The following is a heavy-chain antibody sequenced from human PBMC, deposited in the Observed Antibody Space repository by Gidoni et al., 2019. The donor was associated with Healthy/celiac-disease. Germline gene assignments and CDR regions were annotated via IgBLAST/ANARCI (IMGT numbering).Heavy chain of an antibody. D-gene: IGHD2-21*02. CDR1: GGTFSSYA. CDR2: IIPIFGTA. Sequence: QVQLVQSGAEVKKPGSSVKVSCKASGGTFSSYALSWVRQAPGQGLEWMGGIIPIFGTANYAQKFQGRVTITADESTSTAYMELSSLRSEDTAVYYCARRAYCGGDCYFPQFRYWYFDLWGRGTLVTVSS. V-gene: IGHV1-69*01. CDR3: ARRAYCGGDCYFPQFRYWYFDL. J-gene: IGHJ2*01.